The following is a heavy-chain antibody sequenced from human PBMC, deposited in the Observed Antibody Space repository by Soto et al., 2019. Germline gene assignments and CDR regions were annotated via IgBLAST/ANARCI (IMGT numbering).Heavy chain of an antibody. Sequence: PGGSLRLSCAASGFTFSSYGMHWVRQAPGKGLEWVAVISYDGSNKYYADSVKGRFTISRDNSKNTLYLQMNSLRAEDTAVYYCAKSNVDTAMVGYYGMDVWGQGTTVTVSS. CDR3: AKSNVDTAMVGYYGMDV. D-gene: IGHD5-18*01. CDR2: ISYDGSNK. CDR1: GFTFSSYG. V-gene: IGHV3-30*18. J-gene: IGHJ6*02.